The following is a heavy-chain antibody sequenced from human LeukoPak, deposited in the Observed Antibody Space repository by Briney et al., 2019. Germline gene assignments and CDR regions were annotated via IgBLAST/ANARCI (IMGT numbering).Heavy chain of an antibody. CDR3: ARGWGYGGNRVDY. CDR1: GGTFSSYA. J-gene: IGHJ4*02. Sequence: GASVKVSCKASGGTFSSYAISWVRQAPGQGLEWMGRIIPIFGTANYAQKFQGRVTITTDESTSTAYMELSSLRSEDTAAYYCARGWGYGGNRVDYWVQGTLVTVSS. D-gene: IGHD4-23*01. CDR2: IIPIFGTA. V-gene: IGHV1-69*05.